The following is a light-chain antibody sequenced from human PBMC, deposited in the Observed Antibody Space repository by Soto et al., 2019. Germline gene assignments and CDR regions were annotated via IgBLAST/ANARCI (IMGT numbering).Light chain of an antibody. V-gene: IGLV2-14*01. Sequence: HSALTQPASVSGSPGQSITISCTGTSSDVGGYNYVSWYQQHPGKAPKLMIYEVSNRPSGVSNRFSGSKSGNTASLTISGLQAEDEADYYCSSHTSSSNYVFGTGTKVTVL. CDR1: SSDVGGYNY. CDR2: EVS. CDR3: SSHTSSSNYV. J-gene: IGLJ1*01.